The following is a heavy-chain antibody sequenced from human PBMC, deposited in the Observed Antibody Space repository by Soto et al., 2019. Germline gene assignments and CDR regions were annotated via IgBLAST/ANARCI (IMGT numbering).Heavy chain of an antibody. J-gene: IGHJ4*02. D-gene: IGHD4-17*01. CDR1: GFTFSSYA. Sequence: EVQLLESGGGLVQPGGSLRLSCAASGFTFSSYAMSWVRQAPGEGLEWVSAISDSGGTTYYADSVKGRFTISRDNSKNTLYLQMSNLRAEDTAVYSCAKLPYGDYGNFDYWGQGTLVTVSS. CDR2: ISDSGGTT. CDR3: AKLPYGDYGNFDY. V-gene: IGHV3-23*01.